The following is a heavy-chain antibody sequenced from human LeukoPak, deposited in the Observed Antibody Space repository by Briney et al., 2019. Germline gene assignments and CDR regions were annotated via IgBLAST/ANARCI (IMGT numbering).Heavy chain of an antibody. Sequence: ASVKVSCKASGYTFTGYYMHWVRQAPGQGLEWMGWINPNSGGTNYAQKFQGRVTMTRDTSISTAYMELSRLRSDDTAVYYCGGGGVGEGYARRWFDPGGEAPVAAAS. D-gene: IGHD2-8*02. V-gene: IGHV1-2*02. CDR2: INPNSGGT. J-gene: IGHJ5*02. CDR3: GGGGVGEGYARRWFDP. CDR1: GYTFTGYY.